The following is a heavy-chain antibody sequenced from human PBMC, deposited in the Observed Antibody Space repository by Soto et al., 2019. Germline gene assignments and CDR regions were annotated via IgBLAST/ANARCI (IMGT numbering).Heavy chain of an antibody. Sequence: GGSLRLSCAASGFNFSSYAMSWVRQAPGKGLEWVSAISGSGGSTYYADSVKRRFTISRDNSKNTLYLQMNSLRAEDTAVYYCAKGIQRWLNQKEHFDYWGQGTLVTVSS. V-gene: IGHV3-23*01. D-gene: IGHD5-18*01. J-gene: IGHJ4*02. CDR2: ISGSGGST. CDR1: GFNFSSYA. CDR3: AKGIQRWLNQKEHFDY.